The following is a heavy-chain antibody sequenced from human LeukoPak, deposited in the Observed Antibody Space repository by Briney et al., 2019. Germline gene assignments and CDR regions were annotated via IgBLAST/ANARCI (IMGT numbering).Heavy chain of an antibody. CDR2: IKQDGTET. Sequence: GESLKISCTASGFTFRKYWMSWVRQAPGKGLEWVANIKQDGTETYYVDSVKGRFTISRDNAKNSLYLQMNSLRAEDTAVYYCARERIFSYWGQGTLVTVSS. V-gene: IGHV3-7*01. J-gene: IGHJ4*02. CDR3: ARERIFSY. CDR1: GFTFRKYW.